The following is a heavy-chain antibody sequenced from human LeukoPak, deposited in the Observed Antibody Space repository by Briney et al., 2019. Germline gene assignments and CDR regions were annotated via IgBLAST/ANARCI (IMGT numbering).Heavy chain of an antibody. CDR2: IYYSGST. Sequence: SETLSLTCTVSGGSISSSSYYWGWIRQPPGKGLEWIGSIYYSGSTYYNPSLKSRVTISVDTSKNQFSLKLSSVTAADTAVYYCARGMVRGVIGAFDIWSQGTMVTVSS. D-gene: IGHD3-10*01. J-gene: IGHJ3*02. V-gene: IGHV4-39*07. CDR3: ARGMVRGVIGAFDI. CDR1: GGSISSSSYY.